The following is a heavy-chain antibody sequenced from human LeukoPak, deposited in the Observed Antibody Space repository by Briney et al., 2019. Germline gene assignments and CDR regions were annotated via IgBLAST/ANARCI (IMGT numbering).Heavy chain of an antibody. D-gene: IGHD6-13*01. J-gene: IGHJ6*02. CDR2: MWYDGTNE. CDR1: GFTFSSYG. V-gene: IGHV3-33*01. Sequence: GGSLRLSCAASGFTFSSYGMHWVRQAPGKGLEWVAVMWYDGTNEYYADSVKGRFTISRDTSKNTLYLLMNSLRAEDTAVYFCARSKPPAVKDYYGLDVWGQGTTVTVSS. CDR3: ARSKPPAVKDYYGLDV.